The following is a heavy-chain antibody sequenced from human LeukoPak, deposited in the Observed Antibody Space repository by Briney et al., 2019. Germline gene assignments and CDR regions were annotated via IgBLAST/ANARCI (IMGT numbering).Heavy chain of an antibody. D-gene: IGHD6-13*01. CDR3: ARSTQIAAAGDN. CDR1: GFIFSSYG. J-gene: IGHJ4*02. CDR2: ISYDGSNK. Sequence: GGSLRLSCAASGFIFSSYGMHWVRQAPGKGLEWVASISYDGSNKYYADSVKGRFTISRDKSKNTLYVQMNSLRAEDTAVYYCARSTQIAAAGDNWGQGTLVTVSS. V-gene: IGHV3-30*02.